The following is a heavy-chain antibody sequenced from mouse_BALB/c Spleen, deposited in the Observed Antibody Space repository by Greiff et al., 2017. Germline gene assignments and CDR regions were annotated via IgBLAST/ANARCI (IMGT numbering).Heavy chain of an antibody. CDR3: ARARYLDY. D-gene: IGHD3-1*01. J-gene: IGHJ2*01. Sequence: EVKLMESGPGLVKPSQSLSLTCTVTGYSITSDYAWNWIRQFPGNKLEWMGYISYSGSTSYNPSLKSRISITRDTSKNQFFLQLNSVTTEDTATYYCARARYLDYWGQGTTLTVSS. CDR1: GYSITSDYA. CDR2: ISYSGST. V-gene: IGHV3-2*02.